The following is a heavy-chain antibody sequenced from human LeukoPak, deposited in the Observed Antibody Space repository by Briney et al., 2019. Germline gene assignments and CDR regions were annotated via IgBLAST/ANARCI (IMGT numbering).Heavy chain of an antibody. CDR3: AKIRWSPFYFDY. D-gene: IGHD4-23*01. CDR1: GFTFSSFA. V-gene: IGHV3-23*01. CDR2: IGSAGGTT. J-gene: IGHJ4*02. Sequence: GGSLRLSCAASGFTFSSFAMSWVRQAPGKGLEWVSTIGSAGGTTYYADSVKGRFTISRDNSKNTLYLQMNSLRAEDTAVYYCAKIRWSPFYFDYWGQGTLVTISS.